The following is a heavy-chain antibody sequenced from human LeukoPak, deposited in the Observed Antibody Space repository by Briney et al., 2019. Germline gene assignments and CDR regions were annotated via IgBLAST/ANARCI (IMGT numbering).Heavy chain of an antibody. D-gene: IGHD3-3*01. CDR2: IKSKTDGGTT. CDR3: TTADDYDFWSGYYDYYYYYYMDV. CDR1: GFTFSNAW. V-gene: IGHV3-15*01. Sequence: GGSLRLSCAASGFTFSNAWVSWVRQAPGKGLEWVGRIKSKTDGGTTDYAAPVKGRFTISRDDSKNTLYLQMNSLKTEDTAVYYCTTADDYDFWSGYYDYYYYYYMDVWGKGTTVTVSS. J-gene: IGHJ6*03.